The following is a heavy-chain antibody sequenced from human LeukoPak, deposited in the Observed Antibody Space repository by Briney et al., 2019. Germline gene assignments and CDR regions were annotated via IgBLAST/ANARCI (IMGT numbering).Heavy chain of an antibody. Sequence: SETLSLTCTVSGGSISSSSYYWGWIRQPPGKGLEWIGSIYYSGSTYYNPSLKSRVTISVDTSKNQFSLKLSSVTAADTAVYYCARDGYYYAFDIWGQGTMVTVSS. CDR2: IYYSGST. CDR3: ARDGYYYAFDI. V-gene: IGHV4-39*07. J-gene: IGHJ3*02. CDR1: GGSISSSSYY. D-gene: IGHD3-22*01.